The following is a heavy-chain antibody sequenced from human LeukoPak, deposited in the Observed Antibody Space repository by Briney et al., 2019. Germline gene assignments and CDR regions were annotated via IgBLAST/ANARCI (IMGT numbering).Heavy chain of an antibody. V-gene: IGHV3-30-3*01. D-gene: IGHD1-26*01. CDR2: ISYDGSNK. Sequence: GGSLRLSCAPSGFTFSSCAMHWVREAPGKGLEWVAVISYDGSNKYYADSVKGRFTISRDNSKNTLYLQMNSLRAEDTAVYYCARTEWELRDYWGQGTLVTVSP. CDR1: GFTFSSCA. J-gene: IGHJ4*02. CDR3: ARTEWELRDY.